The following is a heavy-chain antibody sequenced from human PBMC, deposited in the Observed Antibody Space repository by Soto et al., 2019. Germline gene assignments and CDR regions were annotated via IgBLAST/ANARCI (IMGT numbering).Heavy chain of an antibody. CDR3: ALMSQQLAFDH. CDR1: GFSLSTSGVG. CDR2: IYWDDDN. J-gene: IGHJ4*02. V-gene: IGHV2-5*02. Sequence: QITLKESGPTLVKPTQTLTLTCTFSGFSLSTSGVGVGWIRQPPGKALEWLALIYWDDDNRYSPSLKTRLTITKDTSKNHVVLTMTNTDPVDTATYFCALMSQQLAFDHWGQGTLVTVSS.